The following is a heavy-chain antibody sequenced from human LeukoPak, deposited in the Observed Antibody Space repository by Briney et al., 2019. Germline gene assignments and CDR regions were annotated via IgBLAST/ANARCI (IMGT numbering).Heavy chain of an antibody. CDR2: ISYDGSNK. CDR3: AKMHITGTTAAYYFDY. J-gene: IGHJ4*02. D-gene: IGHD1-20*01. V-gene: IGHV3-30*18. Sequence: GGSLRLSCPASGFTFSSYGMHWVRQAPGKGREWVAVISYDGSNKYYADSVKGRFTISTDNSKNTLYLQMNSLRAEDTAVYYCAKMHITGTTAAYYFDYWGQGTLVTVSS. CDR1: GFTFSSYG.